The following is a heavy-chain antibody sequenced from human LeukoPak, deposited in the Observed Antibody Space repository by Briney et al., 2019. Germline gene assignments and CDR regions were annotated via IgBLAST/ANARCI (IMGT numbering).Heavy chain of an antibody. V-gene: IGHV3-23*01. J-gene: IGHJ4*02. CDR1: GFTFSSYA. D-gene: IGHD3-3*01. Sequence: GGSLRLSCAASGFTFSSYAMSWVRQAPGQGLERVSAISGSGGSTYYADSVKGRFTISRDNSKKTLYLQMNSLRAADAAVYYCAKGLRFLEWLLYYFDYWGQGTLVTVSS. CDR3: AKGLRFLEWLLYYFDY. CDR2: ISGSGGST.